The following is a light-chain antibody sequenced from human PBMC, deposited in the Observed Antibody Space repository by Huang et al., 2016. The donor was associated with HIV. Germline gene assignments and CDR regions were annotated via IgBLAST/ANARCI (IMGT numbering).Light chain of an antibody. Sequence: DIVMTQSPATLSVSPGERATLSCRTSQSVISNLAWYQQNPGQSPRLLIDAASSRATGIPARFSGSWSGTEFTLTISSLQSEDFAVYYCQQYNSWPRTFGQGTKVEIQ. CDR3: QQYNSWPRT. J-gene: IGKJ1*01. CDR1: QSVISN. V-gene: IGKV3-15*01. CDR2: AAS.